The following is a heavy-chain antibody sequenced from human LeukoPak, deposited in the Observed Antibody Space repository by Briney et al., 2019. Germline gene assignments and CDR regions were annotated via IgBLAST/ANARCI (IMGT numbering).Heavy chain of an antibody. V-gene: IGHV4-39*01. J-gene: IGHJ4*02. CDR2: ISSSGKA. CDR3: ARFKGGTGFDY. CDR1: GGSITTTDFD. D-gene: IGHD1-26*01. Sequence: AESLSLTCAVSGGSITTTDFDWAWIRQPPGQGFEWIATISSSGKAYYYPSLMSRVTISVDTSKNQFSLDVTSVTAADTGLFYCARFKGGTGFDYWGRGILVIVS.